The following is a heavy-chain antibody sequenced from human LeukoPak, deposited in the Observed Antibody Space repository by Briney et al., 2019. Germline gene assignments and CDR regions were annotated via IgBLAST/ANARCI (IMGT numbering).Heavy chain of an antibody. J-gene: IGHJ4*02. CDR2: IRYDGSNK. Sequence: GGSLRLSCAASGFTFSSYGMHWVRQAPGKGLEWVAFIRYDGSNKYYADSVKGRFTISRDNSKNTLYLQMNSLRAEDTAVYYCAKDALYCSGGSCSALYYFDYWGQGTLVTVSS. CDR1: GFTFSSYG. D-gene: IGHD2-15*01. V-gene: IGHV3-30*02. CDR3: AKDALYCSGGSCSALYYFDY.